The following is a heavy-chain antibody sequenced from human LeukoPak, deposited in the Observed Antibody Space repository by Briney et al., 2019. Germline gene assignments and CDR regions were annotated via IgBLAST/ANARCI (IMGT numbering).Heavy chain of an antibody. CDR2: IYYSGSI. J-gene: IGHJ4*02. CDR3: ARGYGNGYYGSGSFHDY. Sequence: PSETLSLTCDVSGGSIHTYYWSWIRQPPGKGLEWIGYIYYSGSINYNPSLKSRVTISVDTSKNQFSLKLSSVTAADTAVYYCARGYGNGYYGSGSFHDYWGQGTLVTVSS. CDR1: GGSIHTYY. V-gene: IGHV4-59*01. D-gene: IGHD3-10*01.